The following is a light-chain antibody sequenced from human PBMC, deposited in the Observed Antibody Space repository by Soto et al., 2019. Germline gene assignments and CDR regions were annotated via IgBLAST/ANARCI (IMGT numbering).Light chain of an antibody. Sequence: QSALTQPASVSGSPGQSITISCTEISSDVGEYKYVSWYQQHPGTAPKLIIYEVSKRPSGVPDRFSGSKSGNTASLTVSGLQAEDEADYYCSSYAGSNNWVFGGGTKLTVL. CDR1: SSDVGEYKY. CDR2: EVS. CDR3: SSYAGSNNWV. V-gene: IGLV2-8*01. J-gene: IGLJ3*02.